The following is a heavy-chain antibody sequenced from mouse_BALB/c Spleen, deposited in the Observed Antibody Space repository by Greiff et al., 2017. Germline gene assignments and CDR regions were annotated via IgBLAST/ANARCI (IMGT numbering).Heavy chain of an antibody. V-gene: IGHV1-14*01. D-gene: IGHD1-1*01. CDR2: INPYNDGT. Sequence: VQLKQSGPELVKPGASVKMSCKASGYTFTSYVMHWVKQKPGQGLEWIGYINPYNDGTKYNEKFKGKATLTSDKSSSTAYMELSSLTSEDSAVYYCAREGIYYGSSYTYAMDYWGQGTSVTVSS. CDR1: GYTFTSYV. J-gene: IGHJ4*01. CDR3: AREGIYYGSSYTYAMDY.